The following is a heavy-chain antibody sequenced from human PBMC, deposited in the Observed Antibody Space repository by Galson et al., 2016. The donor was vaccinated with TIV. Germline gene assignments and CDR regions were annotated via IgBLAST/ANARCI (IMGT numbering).Heavy chain of an antibody. CDR2: IIPIFGTA. CDR3: TLLQEHL. V-gene: IGHV1-69*07. Sequence: VKVSCKASGGTFSNYAISWVRQAPGQGLEWMGRIIPIFGTANYAQKFQGRVTVTADESTNTAYMDLSSLHQGPIGLPPGTLLQEHLWG. J-gene: IGHJ6*01. CDR1: GGTFSNYA.